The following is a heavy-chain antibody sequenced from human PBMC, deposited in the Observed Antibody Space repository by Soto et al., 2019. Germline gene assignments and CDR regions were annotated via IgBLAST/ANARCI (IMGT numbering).Heavy chain of an antibody. CDR1: GFTFSNYA. D-gene: IGHD1-20*01. CDR2: ITGGGDTA. Sequence: EVQLLESGGGLVQPGGSLRLSCAASGFTFSNYAMTWVRQAPGRGLEWVSVITGGGDTAYYADSVKGRFTISRDNSKNTLYLQINSRRAEDTALYYCAKRDRSNWSYFDYWGKGTLVTVSS. J-gene: IGHJ4*02. V-gene: IGHV3-23*01. CDR3: AKRDRSNWSYFDY.